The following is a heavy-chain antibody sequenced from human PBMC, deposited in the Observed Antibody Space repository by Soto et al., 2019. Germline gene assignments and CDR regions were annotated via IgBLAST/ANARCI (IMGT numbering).Heavy chain of an antibody. CDR2: MYYGGRT. CDR1: GGSISSYY. V-gene: IGHV4-59*08. CDR3: ARGTPSNLIVRSSRGPWFDP. D-gene: IGHD2-15*01. J-gene: IGHJ5*02. Sequence: SETLSLTCTVSGGSISSYYWSWIRQPPGKGLEWIGYMYYGGRTNYNPSLKSRVTISVDTSKMQVSLKLSSVTAADTAVYFCARGTPSNLIVRSSRGPWFDPWGQGTLVTVSS.